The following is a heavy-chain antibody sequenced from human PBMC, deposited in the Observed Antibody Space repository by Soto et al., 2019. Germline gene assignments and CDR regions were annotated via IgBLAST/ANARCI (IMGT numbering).Heavy chain of an antibody. CDR1: GGSFSGYY. CDR2: INHSGST. CDR3: ARGRGYCSSTSCSNYYYYMDV. D-gene: IGHD2-2*01. J-gene: IGHJ6*03. Sequence: PSETLSLTCAVYGGSFSGYYWSWIRQPPGKGLEWIGEINHSGSTNYNPSLKSRVTISVDTSKNQFSLKLSSVTAADTAVYYCARGRGYCSSTSCSNYYYYMDVWGKGTTVTV. V-gene: IGHV4-34*01.